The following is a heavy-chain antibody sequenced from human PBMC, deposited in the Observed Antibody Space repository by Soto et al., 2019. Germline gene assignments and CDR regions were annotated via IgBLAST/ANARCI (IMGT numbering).Heavy chain of an antibody. Sequence: QVQLVQSGAEVKKPGSSVKVSCEASGATLNTFINYGITWVRQAPGQGLEWMGGIIPVFGSAHYAQKFQGRVTISPDESTRTAYMELSSLRSDDTAVYYCARGAATKIVAFMYDAFEIWGQGTMVTVSS. V-gene: IGHV1-69*05. CDR3: ARGAATKIVAFMYDAFEI. D-gene: IGHD5-12*01. J-gene: IGHJ3*02. CDR2: IIPVFGSA. CDR1: GATLNTFINYG.